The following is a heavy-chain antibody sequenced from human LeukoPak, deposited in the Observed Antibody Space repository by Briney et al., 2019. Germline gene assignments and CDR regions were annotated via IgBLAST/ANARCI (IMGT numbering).Heavy chain of an antibody. J-gene: IGHJ4*02. CDR3: ARGAAFGELGFTDY. Sequence: GGSPRLSCAASGFTFSSYAMHWVRQAPGKGLEWVAVISYDGSNKYYADSVKGRFTISRDNSKNTLYLQMNSLRAEDTAVYYCARGAAFGELGFTDYWGQGTLVTVSS. V-gene: IGHV3-30-3*01. D-gene: IGHD3-10*01. CDR2: ISYDGSNK. CDR1: GFTFSSYA.